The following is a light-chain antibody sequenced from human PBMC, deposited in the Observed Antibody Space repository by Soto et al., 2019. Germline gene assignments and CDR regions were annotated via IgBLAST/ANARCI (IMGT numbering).Light chain of an antibody. J-gene: IGLJ3*02. V-gene: IGLV2-14*01. CDR2: EVF. CDR1: TNDVGTYNY. Sequence: QSALTQPASVSGSPGQSITISCTGATNDVGTYNYVSWYQQHPGKAPKLIIYEVFNRPSGVSNRFSGSKSGNTASLTISGLQTEDEADYYCSSFTSSITWVFGGGTKLTVL. CDR3: SSFTSSITWV.